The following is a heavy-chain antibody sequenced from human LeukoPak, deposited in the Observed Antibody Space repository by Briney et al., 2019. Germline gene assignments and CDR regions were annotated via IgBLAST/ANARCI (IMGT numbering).Heavy chain of an antibody. CDR2: IYTSGST. CDR1: GGSISSYY. V-gene: IGHV4-4*07. Sequence: SETLSLTCTVSGGSISSYYWSWIRQPAGKGLEWIGRIYTSGSTNYNPSLKSRVTISVDKSKNQFSLKLSSVTAADTAVYYCARDREVGSSWGPLDYWGQGTLVTVSS. D-gene: IGHD6-13*01. CDR3: ARDREVGSSWGPLDY. J-gene: IGHJ4*02.